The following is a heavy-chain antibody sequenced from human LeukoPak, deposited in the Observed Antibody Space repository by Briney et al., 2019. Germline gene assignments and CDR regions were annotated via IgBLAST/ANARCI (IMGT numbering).Heavy chain of an antibody. J-gene: IGHJ5*02. CDR2: ISGSGGST. CDR3: AKATEGNWFDP. V-gene: IGHV3-23*01. Sequence: GGSLRLSCAASGFTFSSYGMSWVRQAPGKGLEWVSAISGSGGSTYYADSVKGRFTISRDNSKNTLYLQMSSLRAEDTAVYYCAKATEGNWFDPWGQGTLVTVSS. D-gene: IGHD4-11*01. CDR1: GFTFSSYG.